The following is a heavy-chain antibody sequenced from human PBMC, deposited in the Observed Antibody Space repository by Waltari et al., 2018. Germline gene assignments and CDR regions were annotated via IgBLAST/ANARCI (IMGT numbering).Heavy chain of an antibody. CDR1: GFTVSSNY. J-gene: IGHJ6*02. CDR3: ARAPELYCSGGSCYYYYGMDV. D-gene: IGHD2-15*01. V-gene: IGHV3-53*01. Sequence: EVQLVESGGGLIQPGGSLRLSCAASGFTVSSNYMSWVRQAPGTGLEWVSVIYSGGSTYYADSVKGRFTISRDNSKNTLYLQMNSLRAEDTAVYYCARAPELYCSGGSCYYYYGMDVWGQGTTVTVSS. CDR2: IYSGGST.